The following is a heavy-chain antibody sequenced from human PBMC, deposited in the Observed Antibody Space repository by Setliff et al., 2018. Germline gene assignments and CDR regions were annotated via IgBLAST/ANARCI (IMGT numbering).Heavy chain of an antibody. CDR1: GGTFSSYA. Sequence: ASVKVSCKASGGTFSSYAISWVRQAPGQGLEWMGGIIPIFGTANYAQKFQGRVTITADESTSTAYMELSSLRSEGTAVYYCARGRDIVGATGGAFDIWGQGTMVTVSS. D-gene: IGHD1-26*01. CDR3: ARGRDIVGATGGAFDI. J-gene: IGHJ3*02. V-gene: IGHV1-69*13. CDR2: IIPIFGTA.